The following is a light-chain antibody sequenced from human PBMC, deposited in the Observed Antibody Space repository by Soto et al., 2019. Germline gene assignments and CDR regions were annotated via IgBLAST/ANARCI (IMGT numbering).Light chain of an antibody. Sequence: DIQMTQSPSSLSAFVGDRVTITCRASQGISPFLAWYQQKPGKVPKILIYAASILQSGVPPRFSGSGSGTDFTLTISSLHPEDVATYYYQKYNTVPRTFGQGTKVEI. V-gene: IGKV1-27*01. CDR2: AAS. J-gene: IGKJ1*01. CDR3: QKYNTVPRT. CDR1: QGISPF.